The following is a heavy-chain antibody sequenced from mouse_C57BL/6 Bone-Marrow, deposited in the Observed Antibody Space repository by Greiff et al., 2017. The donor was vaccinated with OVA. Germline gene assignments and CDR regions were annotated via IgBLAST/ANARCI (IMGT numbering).Heavy chain of an antibody. CDR1: GFNIKHTY. J-gene: IGHJ1*03. CDR3: ASNCHRDWYFDV. CDR2: IDPANGNT. Sequence: EVQLQQSVAELVRPGASVKLSCTASGFNIKHTYMHWVKQRPEQGLEWIGRIDPANGNTKYAPKFQGKATITADTSSNTAYLQLSSLTSEDTAIYYCASNCHRDWYFDVWGTGTTVTVSS. V-gene: IGHV14-3*01. D-gene: IGHD4-1*01.